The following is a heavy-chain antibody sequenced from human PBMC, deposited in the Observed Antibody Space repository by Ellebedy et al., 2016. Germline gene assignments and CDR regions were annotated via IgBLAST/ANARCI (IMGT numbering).Heavy chain of an antibody. V-gene: IGHV4-59*02. J-gene: IGHJ3*01. CDR2: VFHTGTT. CDR3: AKWNGGWYAFEV. CDR1: GGSASSDY. D-gene: IGHD6-19*01. Sequence: GSLRLSCNVSGGSASSDYWNWIRRPPGKGLEWIGYVFHTGTTNYNPSLKSRVTMSVDTSKSQFSLRLTSVTAADTAVYYCAKWNGGWYAFEVWGQGTMVTVSS.